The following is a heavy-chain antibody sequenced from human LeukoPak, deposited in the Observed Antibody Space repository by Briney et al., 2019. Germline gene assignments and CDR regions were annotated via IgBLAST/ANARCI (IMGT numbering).Heavy chain of an antibody. CDR3: TTPYYYDSSGQGPEFDY. J-gene: IGHJ4*02. CDR2: IESKTDGGTT. V-gene: IGHV3-15*04. CDR1: GFTFSNAW. Sequence: GGSLRLSCAASGFTFSNAWMSWVRQAPGKGLEWVGRIESKTDGGTTDYAAPVKGRFTISRDDSKNTLYLQMNSLKTEDTAVYYCTTPYYYDSSGQGPEFDYWGQGTLVTVSS. D-gene: IGHD3-22*01.